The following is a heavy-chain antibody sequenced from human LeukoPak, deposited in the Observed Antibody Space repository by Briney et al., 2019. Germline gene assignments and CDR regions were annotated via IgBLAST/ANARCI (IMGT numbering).Heavy chain of an antibody. V-gene: IGHV3-66*01. Sequence: GGCLRLSCAASGFTVSSNYMSWVRQAPGKGLEWVSVFYSGGSTYYADSVKGRFTISRDSSKNTLYLQMNSLRAEDTAVYYCAREGFTMVRGVIKPFAEYFQHWGQGTLVTVSS. J-gene: IGHJ1*01. CDR3: AREGFTMVRGVIKPFAEYFQH. D-gene: IGHD3-10*01. CDR1: GFTVSSNY. CDR2: FYSGGST.